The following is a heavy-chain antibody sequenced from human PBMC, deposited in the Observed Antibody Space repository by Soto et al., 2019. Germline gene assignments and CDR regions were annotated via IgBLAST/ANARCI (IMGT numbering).Heavy chain of an antibody. CDR3: TTEKGVDTAMVLFDY. V-gene: IGHV3-15*01. Sequence: GGSLRLSCAASGFTFSNAWMSWVRQAPGKGLEWVGRIKSKTDGGTTDYAAPVKGRFTISRDDSKNTLYLQMNSLKTEDTAVYYCTTEKGVDTAMVLFDYWGQGTLVTVSS. D-gene: IGHD5-18*01. CDR2: IKSKTDGGTT. J-gene: IGHJ4*02. CDR1: GFTFSNAW.